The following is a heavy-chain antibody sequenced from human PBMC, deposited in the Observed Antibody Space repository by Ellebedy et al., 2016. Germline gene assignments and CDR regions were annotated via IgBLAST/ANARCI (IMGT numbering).Heavy chain of an antibody. J-gene: IGHJ4*02. V-gene: IGHV1-58*01. D-gene: IGHD1-1*01. CDR2: IVVGSGNT. Sequence: SVKVSCKASGFTFTSSAVQWVRQARGQRLEWIGWIVVGSGNTNYAQKFQERVTITRGMSTSTAYMELSSLRSEDTAVYYCAAEGLSWRDNNFDYWGQGTLVTVSS. CDR1: GFTFTSSA. CDR3: AAEGLSWRDNNFDY.